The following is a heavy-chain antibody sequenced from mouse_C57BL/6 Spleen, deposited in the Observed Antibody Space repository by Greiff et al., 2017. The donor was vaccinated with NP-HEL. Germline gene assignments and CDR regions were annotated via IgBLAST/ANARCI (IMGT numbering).Heavy chain of an antibody. J-gene: IGHJ3*01. D-gene: IGHD2-3*01. CDR1: GYSITSGYY. CDR2: ISYDGSN. V-gene: IGHV3-6*01. Sequence: EVKLQESGPGLVKPSQSLSLTCSVTGYSITSGYYWNWIRQFPGNQLEWMGYISYDGSNNYNPSLKNRISITRDTSKNQFFLKLNSVTTEDTATYYCARGGYYVPFFAYWGQGTLVTVSA. CDR3: ARGGYYVPFFAY.